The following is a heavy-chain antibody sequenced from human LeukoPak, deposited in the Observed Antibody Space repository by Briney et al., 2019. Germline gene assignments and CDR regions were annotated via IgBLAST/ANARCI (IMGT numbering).Heavy chain of an antibody. CDR2: ISGSGGST. V-gene: IGHV3-23*01. Sequence: GGSLRLSCAASGFTFSSYAMSWVRQAPGKGLEWVSAISGSGGSTYYADSVKGRFTISRDNSKNTLYLQMNSLRTEDTAVYYCARATMSGRYYFYNMDVWGLGTTVTVSS. D-gene: IGHD5-24*01. J-gene: IGHJ6*02. CDR1: GFTFSSYA. CDR3: ARATMSGRYYFYNMDV.